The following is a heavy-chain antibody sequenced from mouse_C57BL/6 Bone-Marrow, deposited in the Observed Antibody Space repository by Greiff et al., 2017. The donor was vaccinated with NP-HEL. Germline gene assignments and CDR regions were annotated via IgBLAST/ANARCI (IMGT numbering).Heavy chain of an antibody. J-gene: IGHJ4*01. Sequence: VQLQQSGPGLAKPSQTLSLTCSVTGYSIPSDYWNWIRKFPGNKLEYMGYISYSGSTYYNPSLKSRISITRDISKNQYYLQLNSVTTEDTATYYCARDSKYAMDYWGQGTSVTVSS. CDR3: ARDSKYAMDY. CDR2: ISYSGST. D-gene: IGHD2-5*01. CDR1: GYSIPSDY. V-gene: IGHV3-8*01.